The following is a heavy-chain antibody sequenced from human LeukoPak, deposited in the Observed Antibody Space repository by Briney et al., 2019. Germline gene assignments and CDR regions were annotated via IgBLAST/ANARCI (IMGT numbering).Heavy chain of an antibody. J-gene: IGHJ4*02. Sequence: KPSETLSLTCTVSGGSISSSSYYWGWIRQPPGKGLEWIGSIYYSGSTYYNPSLKSRFTISIDTSKNQFSLRLRSVTAADTAVYYCARDGYCSSTSCPADYWGQGTLVTVSS. V-gene: IGHV4-39*07. CDR2: IYYSGST. CDR3: ARDGYCSSTSCPADY. CDR1: GGSISSSSYY. D-gene: IGHD2-2*01.